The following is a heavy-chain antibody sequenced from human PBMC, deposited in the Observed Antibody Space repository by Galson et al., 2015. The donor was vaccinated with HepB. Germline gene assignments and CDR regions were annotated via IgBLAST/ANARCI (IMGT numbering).Heavy chain of an antibody. V-gene: IGHV4-34*01. D-gene: IGHD5-12*01. Sequence: LTCAVYGGSFSGYYWSWIRQPPGKGLEWIGEINHSGSTNYNPSLKSRVTISVDTSKNQFSLKLSSVTAADTAVYYCARGRLRIDYWGQGTLVTVSS. J-gene: IGHJ4*02. CDR1: GGSFSGYY. CDR2: INHSGST. CDR3: ARGRLRIDY.